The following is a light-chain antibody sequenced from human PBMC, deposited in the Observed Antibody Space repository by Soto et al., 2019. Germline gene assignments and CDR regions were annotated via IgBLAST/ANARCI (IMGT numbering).Light chain of an antibody. CDR2: GAS. Sequence: EIVLTQSPGTQSLSPGERATLSCRASQSVTSTYLAWYQQKAGQAPRLLIYGASSRATGVPDRFSGNGSGTDFTLTITRLEPEDFALYYCQQYGDSPITFGQGTRLEIK. J-gene: IGKJ5*01. V-gene: IGKV3-20*01. CDR1: QSVTSTY. CDR3: QQYGDSPIT.